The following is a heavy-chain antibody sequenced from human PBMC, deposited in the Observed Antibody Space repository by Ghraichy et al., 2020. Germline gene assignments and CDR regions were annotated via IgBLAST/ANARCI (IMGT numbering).Heavy chain of an antibody. V-gene: IGHV3-48*01. J-gene: IGHJ4*02. D-gene: IGHD3-22*01. CDR2: ISTTSSTI. Sequence: GGSLRLSCAASGFTFSAYSMNWVRQAPGKGLEWLSYISTTSSTIYYADSVKGRFTISRDNAKNSLYLQMNSLRAEDTAVYYCARDGNYYDSSGYWAYYFDYWGQGTLITVSS. CDR3: ARDGNYYDSSGYWAYYFDY. CDR1: GFTFSAYS.